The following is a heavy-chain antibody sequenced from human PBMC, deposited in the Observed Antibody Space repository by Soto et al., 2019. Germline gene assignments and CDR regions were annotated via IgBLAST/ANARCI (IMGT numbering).Heavy chain of an antibody. CDR3: ATAGQFRFDN. J-gene: IGHJ4*02. Sequence: EVQLVESGGGLFQPGGSLRLSCEASGFTFSTYWMHWVRQAPGQGLVWLSRINADGRTTNYADSVRGRFTISRDKAKNTLFLQVNSLRAEDTAVYYCATAGQFRFDNWGQGALVTVSS. V-gene: IGHV3-74*01. CDR2: INADGRTT. CDR1: GFTFSTYW. D-gene: IGHD2-21*01.